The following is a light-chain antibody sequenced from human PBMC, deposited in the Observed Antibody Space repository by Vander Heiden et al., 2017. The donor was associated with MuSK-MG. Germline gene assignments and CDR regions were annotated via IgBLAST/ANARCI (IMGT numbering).Light chain of an antibody. Sequence: SVMTPSPDSLAVSLGERATINCKSSQSVLYSSNNKNYLAWYQQKPGQPPKLLIYGASTRESGVPDRFSGSGSGTDSTLTISSLQAEDVAVYYCQQYYSTPWTFGQGTKVEIK. J-gene: IGKJ1*01. CDR1: QSVLYSSNNKNY. CDR3: QQYYSTPWT. V-gene: IGKV4-1*01. CDR2: GAS.